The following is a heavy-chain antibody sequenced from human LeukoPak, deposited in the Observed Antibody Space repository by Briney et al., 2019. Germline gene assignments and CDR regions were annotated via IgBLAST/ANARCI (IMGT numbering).Heavy chain of an antibody. Sequence: GGSLRLSCAASGFTFSSYAMQWVRQAPGKGLEYVSAISSNGGSTYYANSVKGRFTISRDNSKNTLCLQMGSLRAEDMAVYYCARGTAYYYDSSGTDVWGQGTTVTVSS. V-gene: IGHV3-64*01. J-gene: IGHJ6*02. CDR1: GFTFSSYA. CDR3: ARGTAYYYDSSGTDV. CDR2: ISSNGGST. D-gene: IGHD3-22*01.